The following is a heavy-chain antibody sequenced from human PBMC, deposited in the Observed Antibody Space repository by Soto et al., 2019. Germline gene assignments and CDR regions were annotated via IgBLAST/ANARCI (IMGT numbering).Heavy chain of an antibody. D-gene: IGHD3-22*01. CDR3: ARPYYYDSSGVYYYGMGV. J-gene: IGHJ6*02. V-gene: IGHV3-30*03. Sequence: PGGSLRLSCAASGFTFSSYGMHWVRQAPGKGLEWVAVISYDGSNKYYADSVKGRFTISRDNSKNTLYLQMNSLRAEDTAVYYCARPYYYDSSGVYYYGMGVWGQGSTVTVSS. CDR2: ISYDGSNK. CDR1: GFTFSSYG.